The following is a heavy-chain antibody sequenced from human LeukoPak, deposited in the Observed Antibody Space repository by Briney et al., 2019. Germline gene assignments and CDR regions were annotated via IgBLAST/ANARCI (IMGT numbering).Heavy chain of an antibody. J-gene: IGHJ5*02. Sequence: GGSLRLSCAASGFTFSSYAMSWVRQAPGKGLAWFSAISGSGGSTYYADSVKGRLTISRDNSKNTLYLQMNSLRAEDTAVYYCAIHLRDNWFDPWGQGTLVTVSS. V-gene: IGHV3-23*01. CDR3: AIHLRDNWFDP. CDR1: GFTFSSYA. CDR2: ISGSGGST.